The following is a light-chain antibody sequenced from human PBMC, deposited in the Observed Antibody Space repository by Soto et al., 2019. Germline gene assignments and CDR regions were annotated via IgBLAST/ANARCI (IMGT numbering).Light chain of an antibody. CDR3: QSYDSNLSLI. CDR1: SSDVGGYNY. Sequence: QSALTQPASVSGSPGQSITISCTGTSSDVGGYNYVSWYQQHPGKAPKLMIYEVSNRPSGVPDRFSGSQSGTSASLAITGLQAEDEADYYCQSYDSNLSLIFGGGTKLTVL. V-gene: IGLV2-14*01. CDR2: EVS. J-gene: IGLJ2*01.